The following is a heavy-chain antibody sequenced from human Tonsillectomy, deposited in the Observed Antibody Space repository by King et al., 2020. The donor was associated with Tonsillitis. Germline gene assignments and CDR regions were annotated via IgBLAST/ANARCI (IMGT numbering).Heavy chain of an antibody. J-gene: IGHJ6*02. V-gene: IGHV1-8*01. CDR3: VRAPRYDILTGYYNYYYYGMDV. Sequence: QLVQSGAEVKKPGASVKVSCKASGYTFTSYDINWVRQATGQGLEWMGWMNPNSGNTGYAQKFQGRVTMTRNTSISTAYMELSSRRSEDTAVYYCVRAPRYDILTGYYNYYYYGMDVWGQGTTVTVSS. D-gene: IGHD3-9*01. CDR2: MNPNSGNT. CDR1: GYTFTSYD.